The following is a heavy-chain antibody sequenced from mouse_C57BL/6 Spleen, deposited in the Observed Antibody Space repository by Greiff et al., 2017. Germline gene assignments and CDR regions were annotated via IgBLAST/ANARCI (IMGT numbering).Heavy chain of an antibody. Sequence: QVQLKESGAELVRPGASVKLSCKASGYTFTDYYINWVKQRPGQGLEWIARIYPGSGNTYYNEKFKGKATLTAEKSSSTAYMQLSSLTSEDSAVYFCARTYYGNEGAMDYWGQGTSVTVSS. CDR3: ARTYYGNEGAMDY. V-gene: IGHV1-76*01. CDR1: GYTFTDYY. J-gene: IGHJ4*01. CDR2: IYPGSGNT. D-gene: IGHD2-10*01.